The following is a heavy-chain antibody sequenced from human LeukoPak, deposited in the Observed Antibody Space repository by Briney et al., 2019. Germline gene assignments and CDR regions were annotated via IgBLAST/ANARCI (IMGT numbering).Heavy chain of an antibody. CDR1: GYSFTSYW. J-gene: IGHJ6*03. D-gene: IGHD5-24*01. CDR3: ARRGRWLLGSRYYYYYMDV. CDR2: IYPGDSDT. V-gene: IGHV5-51*01. Sequence: GESLKISCKGSGYSFTSYWIGWVRQMPGKGLEWMGIIYPGDSDTRYSPSFQGQVTISADKSISTAYLQWSSLKASDTAVYYCARRGRWLLGSRYYYYYMDVWGKGTTVTVSS.